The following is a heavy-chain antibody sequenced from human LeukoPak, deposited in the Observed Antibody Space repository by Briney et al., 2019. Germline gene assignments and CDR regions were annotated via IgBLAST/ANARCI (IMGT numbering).Heavy chain of an antibody. V-gene: IGHV3-23*01. D-gene: IGHD3-10*01. J-gene: IGHJ4*02. Sequence: GGSLRLSCAASGFTFSSYAMSWVRQAPGKGLEWVSAISGSGGSTYYADSVKGRFTISRDNSKNTLYLQMNSLRVEDTAVYYCVRGMGVSMLYYFDYWGQGTLVTVSS. CDR3: VRGMGVSMLYYFDY. CDR2: ISGSGGST. CDR1: GFTFSSYA.